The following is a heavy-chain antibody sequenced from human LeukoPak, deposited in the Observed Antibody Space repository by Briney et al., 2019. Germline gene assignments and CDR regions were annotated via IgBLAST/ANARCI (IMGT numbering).Heavy chain of an antibody. CDR1: GFTFSSYS. Sequence: GGSLRLSCAASGFTFSSYSMNWVRQPPGKGLEWVASISSSSSYIYYADSVKGRFTISRDNAKNSLYLQMNSLRAEDTAVYYCARDRSDAFDIWGQGTMVTVSS. CDR3: ARDRSDAFDI. V-gene: IGHV3-21*01. CDR2: ISSSSSYI. J-gene: IGHJ3*02.